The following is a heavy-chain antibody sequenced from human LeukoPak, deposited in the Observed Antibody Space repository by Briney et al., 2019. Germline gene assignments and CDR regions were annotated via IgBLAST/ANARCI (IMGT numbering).Heavy chain of an antibody. CDR1: GFTFSSYW. D-gene: IGHD4-17*01. CDR3: ASPAYGDYAPFDY. V-gene: IGHV3-7*01. CDR2: IKQDGSER. J-gene: IGHJ4*02. Sequence: GGSLRLSCAASGFTFSSYWMSWVRQAPGKGLEWVANIKQDGSERYYVDSVKGRFTIYKDNAKNSLYLQMNSLRAEDTAVYYCASPAYGDYAPFDYWGQGTLVTVSS.